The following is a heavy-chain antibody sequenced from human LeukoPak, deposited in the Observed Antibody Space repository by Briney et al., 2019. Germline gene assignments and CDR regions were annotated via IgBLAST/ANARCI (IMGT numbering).Heavy chain of an antibody. CDR1: GFAFSTHA. D-gene: IGHD3-22*01. V-gene: IGHV3-30-3*01. J-gene: IGHJ3*02. CDR2: ISSNGNNK. Sequence: GGSLRLSCAASGFAFSTHAIHWVRQAPGKGLEWVALISSNGNNKYYADFLKGRFTVSRDNSKNTLYLQMNSLKAEDSAVYYYATSCDSSGYSPGDAFDIWGQGTMVTVSS. CDR3: ATSCDSSGYSPGDAFDI.